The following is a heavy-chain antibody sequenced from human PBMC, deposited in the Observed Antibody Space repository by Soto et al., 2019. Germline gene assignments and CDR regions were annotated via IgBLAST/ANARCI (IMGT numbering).Heavy chain of an antibody. CDR2: ISYDGSNQ. J-gene: IGHJ4*02. V-gene: IGHV3-30*18. CDR3: AKDQASAKGSFDX. CDR1: GFTFNIYG. D-gene: IGHD6-25*01. Sequence: AGGSLRLSCAASGFTFNIYGMHWVRQAPDKGLEWVALISYDGSNQYYADSVKGRFTISRDNSNKTLFLQMKSLRADDTAVYYCAKDQASAKGSFDXWGQVTLVTVSX.